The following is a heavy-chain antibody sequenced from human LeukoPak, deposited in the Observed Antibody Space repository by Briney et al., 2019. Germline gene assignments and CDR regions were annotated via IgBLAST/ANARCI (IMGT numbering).Heavy chain of an antibody. CDR3: ARQSGTGVWELPVVVYYFDY. V-gene: IGHV5-51*01. CDR1: GYSFTSYW. J-gene: IGHJ4*02. CDR2: IYPGDSDT. Sequence: RESLKISCKGSGYSFTSYWIGWVRQMPGKGLEWMGIIYPGDSDTRYSPSFQGQVTISADKSISTAYLQWSSLKASDTAMYYCARQSGTGVWELPVVVYYFDYWGQGTLVTVSS. D-gene: IGHD1-26*01.